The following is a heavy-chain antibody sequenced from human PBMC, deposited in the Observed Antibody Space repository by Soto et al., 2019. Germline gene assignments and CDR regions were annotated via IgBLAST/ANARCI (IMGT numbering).Heavy chain of an antibody. Sequence: EVQLLESGGGLIHPGGSLRLSCVASGFTLNNYPMSWVRQAPGKGLEWVSAGSSGSNIYYADSVKGRFTISRDNSKNTVYLQMNSLRVEDTAIYYCARHGERSFDQWGQGTLVTVSS. V-gene: IGHV3-23*01. CDR1: GFTLNNYP. D-gene: IGHD3-10*01. CDR2: GSSGSNI. J-gene: IGHJ4*02. CDR3: ARHGERSFDQ.